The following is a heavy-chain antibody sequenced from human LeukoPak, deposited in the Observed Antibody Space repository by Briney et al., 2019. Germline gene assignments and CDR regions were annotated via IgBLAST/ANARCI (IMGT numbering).Heavy chain of an antibody. J-gene: IGHJ4*02. Sequence: GRSLRLSCAASGFTFSSHAMHWVRQAPGKGLEWVAVISYEASNQYYADSVRGRFTISRDNSKNTLSLQMNSLRDEDTALYYCARDYRVGCTSDDCYPIDYWGQGTVVTVSS. CDR1: GFTFSSHA. CDR2: ISYEASNQ. V-gene: IGHV3-30*01. D-gene: IGHD2-21*02. CDR3: ARDYRVGCTSDDCYPIDY.